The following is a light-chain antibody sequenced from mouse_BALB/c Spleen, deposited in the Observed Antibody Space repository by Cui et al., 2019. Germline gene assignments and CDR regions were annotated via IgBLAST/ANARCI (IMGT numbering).Light chain of an antibody. J-gene: IGKJ2*01. Sequence: QIVLTQSPAIMSASPGEKVTLTCSASSSVSSSYLYWYQQKPGSSPKLWMYSTSNLASGVPARFSGSGSGTSYSLTISSMEAEDAASYFCHQWSSYPPTFGGGTKLEIK. CDR2: STS. V-gene: IGKV4-79*01. CDR1: SSVSSSY. CDR3: HQWSSYPPT.